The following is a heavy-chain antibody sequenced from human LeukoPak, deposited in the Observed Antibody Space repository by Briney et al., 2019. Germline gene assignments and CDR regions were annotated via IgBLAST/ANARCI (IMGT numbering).Heavy chain of an antibody. J-gene: IGHJ5*02. D-gene: IGHD4-17*01. V-gene: IGHV1-69*13. Sequence: GGPVKVSCKASGGTFSSYAISWVRQAPGQGLEWMGGIIPIFGTANYAQKFQGRVTITADESTSTAYMELSSLRSEDTAVYYCARGGDYLNWFDPWGQGTLVTVSS. CDR2: IIPIFGTA. CDR3: ARGGDYLNWFDP. CDR1: GGTFSSYA.